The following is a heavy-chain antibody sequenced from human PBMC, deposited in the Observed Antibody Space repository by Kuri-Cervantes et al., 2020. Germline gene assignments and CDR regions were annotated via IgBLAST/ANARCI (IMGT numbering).Heavy chain of an antibody. CDR1: GGSISSYY. CDR2: IYYSGST. J-gene: IGHJ5*02. V-gene: IGHV4-59*01. CDR3: ARGGKDWFDP. Sequence: GSLRLSCAVSGGSISSYYWSWIRQPAGKGLEWIGYIYYSGSTNYNPSLKSRVTISGDTSKNQFSLKLSSVTAADTAVYYCARGGKDWFDPWGRGTLVTVSS. D-gene: IGHD4-23*01.